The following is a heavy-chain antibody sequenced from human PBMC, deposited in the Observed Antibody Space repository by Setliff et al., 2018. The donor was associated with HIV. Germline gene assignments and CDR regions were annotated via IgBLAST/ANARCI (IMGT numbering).Heavy chain of an antibody. Sequence: PSETLSLTCSMSNGSINDYYWSWIRQSPGKGLEWIGSTYNSENINYNPSLKSRVTVSVDTSKNQFSLRLTSVTAADTAVYFCARHFYTTSWYSGTYWYFDLWGRGTLVTVSP. V-gene: IGHV4-59*12. D-gene: IGHD2-15*01. CDR3: ARHFYTTSWYSGTYWYFDL. CDR1: NGSINDYY. CDR2: TYNSENI. J-gene: IGHJ2*01.